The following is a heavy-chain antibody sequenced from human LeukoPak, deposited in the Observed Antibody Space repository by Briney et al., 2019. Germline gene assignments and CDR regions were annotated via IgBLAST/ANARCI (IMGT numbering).Heavy chain of an antibody. D-gene: IGHD3-3*01. CDR3: AWSSYYSCSDMDV. Sequence: GGSLRLSCAASGFTFSSYAMSWVRQAPGKGLEWVSAISGSGGSTYYADSVKGRFTISRDNSKNSMYLQMSSLRADDTAVYYCAWSSYYSCSDMDVWGQGSTVTVSS. CDR1: GFTFSSYA. J-gene: IGHJ6*02. CDR2: ISGSGGST. V-gene: IGHV3-23*01.